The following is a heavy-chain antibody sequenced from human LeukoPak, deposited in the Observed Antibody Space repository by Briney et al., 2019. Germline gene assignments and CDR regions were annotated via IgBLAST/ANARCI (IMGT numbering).Heavy chain of an antibody. CDR2: ISYDGSNK. J-gene: IGHJ4*02. CDR1: GFTFGSYA. CDR3: ARDPDTSGYYSFDY. Sequence: QPGRSLRLSCAASGFTFGSYAIHWVRQAPGKGLEWVAVISYDGSNKYYTDSVRGRFTISRDNSKNRLNLQMNSLRVEDTAVYYCARDPDTSGYYSFDYWGQGALVTVSS. V-gene: IGHV3-30-3*01. D-gene: IGHD3-22*01.